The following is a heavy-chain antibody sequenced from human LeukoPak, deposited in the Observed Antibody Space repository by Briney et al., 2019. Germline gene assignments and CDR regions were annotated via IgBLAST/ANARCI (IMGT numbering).Heavy chain of an antibody. CDR3: AKEHGDRGYYYYGMNV. CDR1: GFTFSSYG. CDR2: ISYDGSDK. V-gene: IGHV3-30*18. Sequence: PGRSLRLSCAASGFTFSSYGMHWVRQAPGKGPEWVAVISYDGSDKYYADSVKGRFTISRDNPKNTMYLQMNSLRVEDTAVYYCAKEHGDRGYYYYGMNVWGQGTTVTVSS. D-gene: IGHD4-17*01. J-gene: IGHJ6*02.